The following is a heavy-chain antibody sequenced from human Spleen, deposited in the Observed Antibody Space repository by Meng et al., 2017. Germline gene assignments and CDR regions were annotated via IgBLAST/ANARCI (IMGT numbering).Heavy chain of an antibody. V-gene: IGHV3-11*01. CDR2: ISSSGSTI. CDR3: AREGISELGD. J-gene: IGHJ4*02. Sequence: GESLKISCAASGFTFSDYYMSWIRQAPGKGLEWVSYISSSGSTIYYADSVKGRFTISRDNAKKSLYLQMNSLRVEDTALYYCAREGISELGDWGQGTLVTVSS. D-gene: IGHD2-15*01. CDR1: GFTFSDYY.